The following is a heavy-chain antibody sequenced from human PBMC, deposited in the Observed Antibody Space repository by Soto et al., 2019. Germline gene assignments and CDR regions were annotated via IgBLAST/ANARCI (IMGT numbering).Heavy chain of an antibody. J-gene: IGHJ5*02. D-gene: IGHD6-6*01. CDR3: ARDGIKSIAARPFDP. CDR2: IIPIFGTA. CDR1: GGTFSSYA. V-gene: IGHV1-69*13. Sequence: ASVKVSCKASGGTFSSYAISWVRQAPGQGLEWMGGIIPIFGTANYAQKFQGRVTITADESTSTAYMELSSLRSEDTAVYYCARDGIKSIAARPFDPWGQGTLVTVSS.